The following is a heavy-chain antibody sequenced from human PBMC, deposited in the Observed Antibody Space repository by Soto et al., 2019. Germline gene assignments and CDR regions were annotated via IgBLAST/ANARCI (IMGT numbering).Heavy chain of an antibody. CDR3: ARDRGPSSGYYPYWFDP. V-gene: IGHV1-69*12. J-gene: IGHJ5*02. Sequence: QVQLVQSGAEVKKPGSSVKVSCKASGGTFSSYAISWVRQAPGQGLEWMGEIIPIFGTANYAQKFQGRVTITADESTSTAYMELSSLXSXDTAVYYCARDRGPSSGYYPYWFDPWGQGTLVTVSS. CDR2: IIPIFGTA. D-gene: IGHD3-22*01. CDR1: GGTFSSYA.